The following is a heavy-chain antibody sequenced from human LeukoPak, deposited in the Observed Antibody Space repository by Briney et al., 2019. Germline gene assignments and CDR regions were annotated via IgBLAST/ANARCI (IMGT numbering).Heavy chain of an antibody. J-gene: IGHJ4*02. V-gene: IGHV4-4*07. CDR3: ARETNYYDSSGIYY. CDR1: GGSISNYY. Sequence: SETLSLTCTVSGGSISNYYWSWIRQSVGEGLEWIGRIYSSGSTNHNPSLKSRVTMSVDTSKNQLSLKLTSVTAADTAVYYCARETNYYDSSGIYYWGQGTLVTVSS. D-gene: IGHD3-22*01. CDR2: IYSSGST.